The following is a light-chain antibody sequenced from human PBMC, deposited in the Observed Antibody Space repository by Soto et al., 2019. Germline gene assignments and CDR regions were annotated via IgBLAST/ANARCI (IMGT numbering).Light chain of an antibody. CDR2: DVS. Sequence: QSALTQPASVCGSPGQSITISCTGTSSDVSGYNYVSWYQQHPGKAPKLMIYDVSDRPSGVSNRFSGSKSGNTASLTISGLQADDEADYYCSSYTSSSTLIYVFGTGTKLTVL. CDR3: SSYTSSSTLIYV. V-gene: IGLV2-14*01. J-gene: IGLJ1*01. CDR1: SSDVSGYNY.